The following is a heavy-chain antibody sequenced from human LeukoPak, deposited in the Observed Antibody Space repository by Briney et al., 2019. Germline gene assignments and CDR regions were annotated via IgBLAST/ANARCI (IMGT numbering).Heavy chain of an antibody. J-gene: IGHJ4*02. Sequence: GSLRLSCAASGFTFSRYAMSWVRQAPGKGLEWVSAISGSGGTTYYADSVKGRFTISRDNSKSTLYLLMNSLRAEDTAVYYCAKEDCGVDCSTFDYWGQGTLVTVSS. CDR3: AKEDCGVDCSTFDY. CDR1: GFTFSRYA. CDR2: ISGSGGTT. V-gene: IGHV3-23*01. D-gene: IGHD2-21*02.